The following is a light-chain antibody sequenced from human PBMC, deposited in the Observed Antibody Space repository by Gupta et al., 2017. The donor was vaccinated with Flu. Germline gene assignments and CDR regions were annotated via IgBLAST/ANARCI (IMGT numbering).Light chain of an antibody. V-gene: IGLV2-23*03. CDR1: SRDVGSYNF. J-gene: IGLJ2*01. CDR3: CSYAGSSTFVL. CDR2: GGS. Sequence: QSALTQPASVSGSPGQSLTISCTGTSRDVGSYNFVSWYQQHPSKAPKLIIYGGSKRPSGVSNRFSGSKSGNTASLTISGLQAEDEADYYCCSYAGSSTFVLFGGGTKLTVL.